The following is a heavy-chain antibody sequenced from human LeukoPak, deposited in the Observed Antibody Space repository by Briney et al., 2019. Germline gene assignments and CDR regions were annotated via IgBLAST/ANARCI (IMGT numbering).Heavy chain of an antibody. V-gene: IGHV4-34*01. D-gene: IGHD2-15*01. CDR1: GGSFSGYY. J-gene: IGHJ4*02. CDR3: ARGGYCSGGSCYGGGFDY. CDR2: INHSGST. Sequence: SETLSLTCAVYGGSFSGYYWCWIRQPPGKGLEWIGEINHSGSTNYNPSLQSRVTISVDTSKNQFSLKLSSVTAADTAVYYCARGGYCSGGSCYGGGFDYWGQGTLVTVSS.